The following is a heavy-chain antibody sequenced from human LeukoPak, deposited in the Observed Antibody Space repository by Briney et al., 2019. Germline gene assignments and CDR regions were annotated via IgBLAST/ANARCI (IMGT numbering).Heavy chain of an antibody. V-gene: IGHV1-2*02. Sequence: AASVKVSCKASGYTFTAYFMHWVRQAPGQGPEWMGWINPNSGGTNYAPKFQGRVTMTRDTSISTVYMELSRLTSDDTAVYHCARVADGYYFDYWGQGTLVTVSS. J-gene: IGHJ4*02. CDR2: INPNSGGT. D-gene: IGHD6-25*01. CDR3: ARVADGYYFDY. CDR1: GYTFTAYF.